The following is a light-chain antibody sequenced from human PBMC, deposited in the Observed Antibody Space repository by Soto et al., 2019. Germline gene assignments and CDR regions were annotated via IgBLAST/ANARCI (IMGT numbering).Light chain of an antibody. CDR2: EVS. V-gene: IGLV2-14*01. Sequence: QSALTQPASVSGSPGQSITISCTGTSSDVGGYNYVSWYQQHPGKAPKLMIYEVSNRPSGVSNRFSGSKSGNTASLTISGLQAEDEADYYCSSYTSSNTLHVVFGGGTKLTV. CDR3: SSYTSSNTLHVV. CDR1: SSDVGGYNY. J-gene: IGLJ2*01.